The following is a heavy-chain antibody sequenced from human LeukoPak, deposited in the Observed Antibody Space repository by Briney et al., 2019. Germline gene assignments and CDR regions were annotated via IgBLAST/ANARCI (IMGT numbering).Heavy chain of an antibody. J-gene: IGHJ5*02. Sequence: ASVKVSCKASGYTFTSYDINWVRQATGQGLEWMGWMNPNSGNTGYAQKFQGRVTITRNTSISTAYMELSSLRSEDTAVYYCARGQYCSSTSCSFDPRGQGTLVTVSS. CDR1: GYTFTSYD. CDR2: MNPNSGNT. D-gene: IGHD2-2*01. CDR3: ARGQYCSSTSCSFDP. V-gene: IGHV1-8*03.